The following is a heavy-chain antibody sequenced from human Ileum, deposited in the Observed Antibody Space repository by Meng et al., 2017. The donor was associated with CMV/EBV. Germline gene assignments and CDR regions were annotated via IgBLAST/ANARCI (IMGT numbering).Heavy chain of an antibody. CDR1: GFTFRAYG. J-gene: IGHJ4*02. V-gene: IGHV3-30*02. Sequence: VELVGFGGGVAQPGGSLRFLCVASGFTFRAYGMHWVRQAPGKGLEWVAFIRYDGTVQNYADSVKGRFTISRDNSWNMLSLEMNSLRPEDTAVYYCAKVGFGWYSIDYWGQGTLVTVSS. CDR3: AKVGFGWYSIDY. CDR2: IRYDGTVQ. D-gene: IGHD6-19*01.